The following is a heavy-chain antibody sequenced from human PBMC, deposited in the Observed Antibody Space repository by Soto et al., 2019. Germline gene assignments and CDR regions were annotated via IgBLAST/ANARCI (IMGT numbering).Heavy chain of an antibody. CDR2: IYSGGST. V-gene: IGHV3-66*01. CDR1: GFTVSSNY. J-gene: IGHJ6*02. Sequence: EVQLVESGGGLVQPGGSLRLSCAASGFTVSSNYMSWVRQAPGKGLEWVSVIYSGGSTYYADSVKGRFTISRDNSKNTLYLQMNSLRAEDTAVYYCASTGGDSDLYYYYGMDVWGQGTTVTVSS. CDR3: ASTGGDSDLYYYYGMDV. D-gene: IGHD4-17*01.